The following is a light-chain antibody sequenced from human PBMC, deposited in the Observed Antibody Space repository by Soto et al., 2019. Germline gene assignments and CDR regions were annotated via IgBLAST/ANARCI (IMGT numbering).Light chain of an antibody. CDR1: SSNIGARFD. CDR2: GNS. J-gene: IGLJ2*01. Sequence: QSVLTQPPSVSGAPGQRISISCTGSSSNIGARFDVHWYQQVAGAAPKLLIYGNSNRPSGVPDRFSGSKSGTSASLAITGLQAEDEADYYCQSYDSSLSGSVVFGGGTKLTVL. CDR3: QSYDSSLSGSVV. V-gene: IGLV1-40*01.